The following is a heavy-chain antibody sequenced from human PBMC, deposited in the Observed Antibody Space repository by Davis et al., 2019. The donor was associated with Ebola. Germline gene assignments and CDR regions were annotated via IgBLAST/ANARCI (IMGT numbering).Heavy chain of an antibody. V-gene: IGHV1-3*01. J-gene: IGHJ4*02. CDR2: INAGNGDT. CDR3: ARGGYCTGGVCYYFDY. Sequence: ASVKVSCKASGYIFTSYAIHWVRQAPGQRLEWMGWINAGNGDTKYSQKFRGRVTITRDTSASTSYMELSSLRSEDTAVYYCARGGYCTGGVCYYFDYWGQGTLVTVSS. D-gene: IGHD2-8*02. CDR1: GYIFTSYA.